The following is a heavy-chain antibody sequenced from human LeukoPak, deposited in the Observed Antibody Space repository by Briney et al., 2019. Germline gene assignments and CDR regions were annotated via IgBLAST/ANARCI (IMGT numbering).Heavy chain of an antibody. D-gene: IGHD6-19*01. V-gene: IGHV4-30-4*01. CDR2: IYYSGST. Sequence: SETLSLTCTVSGGSISSGDYYWSWIRQPPGKGLEWIGYIYYSGSTYYNPSLKSRVTISVDTSKNQFSLKLSSVTAADTAVYYCAGTPRIAVAGTGFDYWGQGTLVTVSS. J-gene: IGHJ4*02. CDR3: AGTPRIAVAGTGFDY. CDR1: GGSISSGDYY.